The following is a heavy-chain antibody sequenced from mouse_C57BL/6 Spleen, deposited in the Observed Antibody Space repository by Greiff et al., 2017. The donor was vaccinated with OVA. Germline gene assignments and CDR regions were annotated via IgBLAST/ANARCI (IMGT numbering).Heavy chain of an antibody. J-gene: IGHJ2*01. D-gene: IGHD3-2*02. V-gene: IGHV1-52*01. Sequence: VQLQQPGAELVRPGSSVKLSCKASGYTFTSYWMHWVKQRPIQGLEWIGNIDPSDSETHYNQKFKDKATLTVDKSSSTAYMQISSLTSEDSAVYYCARSGTEQATRDYWGQGTTLTVSS. CDR2: IDPSDSET. CDR1: GYTFTSYW. CDR3: ARSGTEQATRDY.